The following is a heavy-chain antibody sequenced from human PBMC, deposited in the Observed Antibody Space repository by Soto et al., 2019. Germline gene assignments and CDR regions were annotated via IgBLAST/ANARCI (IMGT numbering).Heavy chain of an antibody. Sequence: QGQLLQSGAEVKKPGASVKVSCKTSGYSCTDYKLHCVRQSPGQWLEWMGWVDPNGGGSNSAQKFQGSVTMTWDTSLTTAYWDLTRLTSNDRATYVCATGVDYGDFEGFDFWGQGTLVTVSS. CDR1: GYSCTDYK. J-gene: IGHJ4*02. CDR2: VDPNGGGS. CDR3: ATGVDYGDFEGFDF. V-gene: IGHV1-2*04. D-gene: IGHD4-17*01.